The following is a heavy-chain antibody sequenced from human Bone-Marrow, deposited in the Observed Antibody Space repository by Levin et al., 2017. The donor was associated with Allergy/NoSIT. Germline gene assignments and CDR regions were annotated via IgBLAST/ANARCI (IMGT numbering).Heavy chain of an antibody. CDR3: ARDKSRAGPADWYFDL. J-gene: IGHJ2*01. Sequence: GGSLRLSCAASGFTFSSYEMNWVRQAPGKGLEWVSYISSSGSTIYYADSVKGRFTISRDNAKNSLYLQMNSLRAEDTAVYYCARDKSRAGPADWYFDLWGRGTLVTVSS. D-gene: IGHD2-2*01. CDR2: ISSSGSTI. V-gene: IGHV3-48*03. CDR1: GFTFSSYE.